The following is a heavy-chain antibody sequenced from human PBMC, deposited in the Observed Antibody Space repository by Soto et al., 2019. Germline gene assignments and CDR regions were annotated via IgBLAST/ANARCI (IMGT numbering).Heavy chain of an antibody. Sequence: GESLKISCHGSGYSFTTYWISWVRQMPGKGLEWMGKIDPGDSSTNYSPSFRGHITISVDRSINTAHLQFSSLKAADTAVYYCARLEKWYYNYYGLDVWGQGTMVTVSS. J-gene: IGHJ6*02. V-gene: IGHV5-10-1*01. D-gene: IGHD1-26*01. CDR3: ARLEKWYYNYYGLDV. CDR2: IDPGDSST. CDR1: GYSFTTYW.